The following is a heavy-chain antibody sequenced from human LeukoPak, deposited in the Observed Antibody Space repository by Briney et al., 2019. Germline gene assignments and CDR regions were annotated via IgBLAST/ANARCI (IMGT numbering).Heavy chain of an antibody. CDR1: GFSFGSYW. J-gene: IGHJ6*02. CDR3: ARVVVPAAISFYYYYGMDV. Sequence: GSLRLSCAASGFSFGSYWMHWVRQAPGQGLVWVSRMDTDGSITTYADAVKGRFTISRDNAKNSLYLQMNSLRAEDTAVYYCARVVVPAAISFYYYYGMDVWGQGTTVTVSS. D-gene: IGHD2-2*02. CDR2: MDTDGSIT. V-gene: IGHV3-74*01.